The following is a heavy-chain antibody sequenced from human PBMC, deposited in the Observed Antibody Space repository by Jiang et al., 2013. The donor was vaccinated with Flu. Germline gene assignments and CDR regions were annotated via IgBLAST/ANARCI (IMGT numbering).Heavy chain of an antibody. D-gene: IGHD3-22*01. J-gene: IGHJ4*02. Sequence: LLKPSETLSLTCTVSGGSISSSSYYWGWIRQPPGKGLEWIGNIYYSGSTYYNPSLKSRVTISVDTSKNQFSLKLSSVTAPDTAVYYCARTCSDSSGYPISCFDYWGQGTLVTVSS. CDR2: IYYSGST. V-gene: IGHV4-39*01. CDR3: ARTCSDSSGYPISCFDY. CDR1: GGSISSSSYY.